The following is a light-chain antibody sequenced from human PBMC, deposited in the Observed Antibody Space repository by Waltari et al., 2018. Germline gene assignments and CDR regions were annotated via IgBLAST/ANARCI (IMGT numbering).Light chain of an antibody. J-gene: IGKJ1*01. CDR1: QSISSY. Sequence: DIQMTQSPSSLSASVGASVTVTCRASQSISSYLNWYQQKPGKAPKLLIYAASSLQSGVPSRFSGSGSGTDFTLTISSLQAEDVAVYYCQQYYDAPRTFGQGTKVEIK. CDR3: QQYYDAPRT. V-gene: IGKV1-39*01. CDR2: AAS.